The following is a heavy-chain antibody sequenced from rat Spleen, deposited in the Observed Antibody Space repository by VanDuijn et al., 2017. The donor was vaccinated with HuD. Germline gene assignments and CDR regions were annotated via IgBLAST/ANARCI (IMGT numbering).Heavy chain of an antibody. D-gene: IGHD1-6*01. CDR2: INPDGSST. V-gene: IGHV5-35*01. J-gene: IGHJ3*01. Sequence: EVQLVESDGGLVQPGRSLKLSCAASGFTFSSNWLNWIHQAPGKGLEWVASINPDGSSTLYPDTVKGRFVVSKDNAKNTRYLQMNNLRSEDTAMYYCARHALMYTTDPFAYWGQGTLVTVSS. CDR3: ARHALMYTTDPFAY. CDR1: GFTFSSNW.